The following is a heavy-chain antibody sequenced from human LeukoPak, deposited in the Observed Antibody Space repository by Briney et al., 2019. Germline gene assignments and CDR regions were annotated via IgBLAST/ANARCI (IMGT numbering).Heavy chain of an antibody. Sequence: GGSLRLPCAASGFTFSSYAMSWVRQAPGKGLEWVAVISYDGSNKYYADSVKGRFTISRDNSKDTLYLQMNSLRAEDTAVYYCARAADSYAFDIWGQGTMVTVSS. V-gene: IGHV3-30-3*01. J-gene: IGHJ3*02. D-gene: IGHD6-25*01. CDR2: ISYDGSNK. CDR1: GFTFSSYA. CDR3: ARAADSYAFDI.